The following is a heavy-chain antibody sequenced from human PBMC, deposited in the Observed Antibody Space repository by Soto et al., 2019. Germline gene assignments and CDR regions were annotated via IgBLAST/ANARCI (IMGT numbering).Heavy chain of an antibody. D-gene: IGHD2-8*02. V-gene: IGHV4-34*01. CDR3: ARGQSSLLLDC. J-gene: IGHJ4*02. Sequence: QVQLQQWGAGLLKPSETLSLTCAVYGGSFSAYYWSWIRQPPGKGLERIGEINHSGSTNNNPSLKTRVTISVDASKSQFSLKLSSVTAADTAVYYCARGQSSLLLDCWGQGILVTVSS. CDR1: GGSFSAYY. CDR2: INHSGST.